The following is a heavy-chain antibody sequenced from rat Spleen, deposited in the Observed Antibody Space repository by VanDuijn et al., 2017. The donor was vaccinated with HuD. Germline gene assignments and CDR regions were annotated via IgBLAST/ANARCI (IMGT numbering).Heavy chain of an antibody. CDR1: GFTYSNYV. CDR3: ARHNSGYGYFDY. V-gene: IGHV5S13*01. D-gene: IGHD4-3*01. J-gene: IGHJ2*01. Sequence: EVQLVESGGGLVQPVRSLKLSCAASGFTYSNYVMAWVSQAPTKGLEWVASISTGGGNTYYRDSVKGRFTISRDNAKNTLYLQMDSLRYEDTATYYCARHNSGYGYFDYWGQGVMVTVSS. CDR2: ISTGGGNT.